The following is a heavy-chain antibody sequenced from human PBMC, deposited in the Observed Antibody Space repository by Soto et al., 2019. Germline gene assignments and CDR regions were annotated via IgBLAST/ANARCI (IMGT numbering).Heavy chain of an antibody. CDR3: ASHRTFWPFDS. CDR2: ISYSDGS. CDR1: GASISSYY. D-gene: IGHD2-8*01. V-gene: IGHV4-39*01. Sequence: SETLSLTCTVSGASISSYYWGWMRQPPGKGLQWIASISYSDGSFYNSSLKSRLTISVDTSKNQFSLSLRSVTAADTAVYYCASHRTFWPFDSWGQGTVVTVSS. J-gene: IGHJ4*02.